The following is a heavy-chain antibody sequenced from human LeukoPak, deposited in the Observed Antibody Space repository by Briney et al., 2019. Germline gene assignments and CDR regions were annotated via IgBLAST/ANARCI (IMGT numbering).Heavy chain of an antibody. Sequence: SQTLSLTCTVSGGSISSGDYYWSWIRQPPGKGLEWIGYIYYSGSTYYNPSLKSRVTISVDTSKNQFSLKLSSVTAADTAVYYCARDYYDSSGYYYFDYWGQGTLFTVSS. CDR1: GGSISSGDYY. D-gene: IGHD3-22*01. CDR2: IYYSGST. V-gene: IGHV4-30-4*01. J-gene: IGHJ4*02. CDR3: ARDYYDSSGYYYFDY.